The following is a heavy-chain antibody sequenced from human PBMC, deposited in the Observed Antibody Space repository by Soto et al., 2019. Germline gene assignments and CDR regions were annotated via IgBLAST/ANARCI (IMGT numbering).Heavy chain of an antibody. CDR3: AKSGRSNSGNCIDT. J-gene: IGHJ5*02. CDR2: INTDGGST. CDR1: GFTFSVYW. V-gene: IGHV3-74*01. D-gene: IGHD3-10*01. Sequence: PGGSLRLSCAASGFTFSVYWMHWVRQAPGKGLVWVSRINTDGGSTEYADSVKGRFIISRDNAEDTLYLQINSLRVEDSAMYYCAKSGRSNSGNCIDTWGQGTLVTVSS.